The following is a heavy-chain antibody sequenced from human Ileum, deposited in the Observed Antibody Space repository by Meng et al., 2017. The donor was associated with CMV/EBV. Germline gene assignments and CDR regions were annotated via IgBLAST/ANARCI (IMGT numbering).Heavy chain of an antibody. Sequence: SETLSLTCTVSGDSINSDYWTWVRQPPGKGLEWIGYVSYSGSTLYNPSLESRVFISADTSKNQFSLRLNSVTSADTAVYSCARLHRGFSNGYGVLDNWSHGNLVNGAS. CDR2: VSYSGST. J-gene: IGHJ4*01. CDR3: ARLHRGFSNGYGVLDN. D-gene: IGHD5-18*01. CDR1: GDSINSDY. V-gene: IGHV4-59*01.